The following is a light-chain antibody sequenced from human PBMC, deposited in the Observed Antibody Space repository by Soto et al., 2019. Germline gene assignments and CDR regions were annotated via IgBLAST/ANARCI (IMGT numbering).Light chain of an antibody. CDR1: QGISIY. Sequence: DIQMTQSPSSLSASVGERVTITCRASQGISIYLDWYQQKPGKVPKLLIYAASTLQSGVLSRFRGSGSGTYFTLTIISLQPEDVATYYCQKYNSAPLTFGGGTKVEIK. V-gene: IGKV1-27*01. CDR2: AAS. J-gene: IGKJ4*01. CDR3: QKYNSAPLT.